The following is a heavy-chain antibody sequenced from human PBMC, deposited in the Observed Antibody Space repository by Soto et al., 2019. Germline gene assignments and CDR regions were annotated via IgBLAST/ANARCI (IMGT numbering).Heavy chain of an antibody. Sequence: EVQLVESGGGLVKPGESLRLSCAASGFTFSPYTMNWVRQAPGKGLEWVSAISSSSSNISYADSVRGRFTISRNNTKSSHYLQQSSLREENTGVYYCAREVSGDYHYYMDVWGKGTTVTVSS. CDR2: ISSSSSNI. CDR1: GFTFSPYT. V-gene: IGHV3-21*01. CDR3: AREVSGDYHYYMDV. J-gene: IGHJ6*03. D-gene: IGHD3-10*01.